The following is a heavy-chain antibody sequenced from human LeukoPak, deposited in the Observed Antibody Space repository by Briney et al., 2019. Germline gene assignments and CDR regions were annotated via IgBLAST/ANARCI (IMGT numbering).Heavy chain of an antibody. J-gene: IGHJ6*03. CDR1: GGSFSGYY. D-gene: IGHD2-15*01. V-gene: IGHV4-34*01. CDR3: ARGRRVVVVVAAIPSMDV. CDR2: INHSGST. Sequence: SETLSLTCAVYGGSFSGYYWSWIRQPPGKGLEWIGEINHSGSTNYNPSLKSRVTISVDTSKNQFSLKLSSVTAADTAVYYCARGRRVVVVVAAIPSMDVGGEGTTVTVSS.